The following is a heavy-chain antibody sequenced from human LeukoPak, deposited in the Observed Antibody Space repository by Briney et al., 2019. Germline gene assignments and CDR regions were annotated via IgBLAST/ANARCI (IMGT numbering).Heavy chain of an antibody. J-gene: IGHJ4*01. CDR1: GFTFNSYA. D-gene: IGHD2-8*01. CDR2: ISASGDRT. CDR3: ARPVGITNRVMEDY. Sequence: GGSQRLSCAASGFTFNSYAMSWFRQAPGKGLEWVSSISASGDRTYYPDSVKGRFTISRDNSKNTLSLQMNSLRAEDTAVYFCARPVGITNRVMEDYWGHGSLVTVSS. V-gene: IGHV3-23*01.